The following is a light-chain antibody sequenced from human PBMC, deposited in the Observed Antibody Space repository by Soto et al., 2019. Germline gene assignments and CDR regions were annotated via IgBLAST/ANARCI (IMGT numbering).Light chain of an antibody. V-gene: IGKV3-15*01. CDR2: GAS. J-gene: IGKJ2*01. Sequence: ETVMTQSPATLSVSPGEGATLSCRASQSVSSNLAWYQQKPGQAPRLLIYGASTRATGIPARFSGSGFGTEFTLTISSLKSEDFAVYYCQQYSNWPPYTFGQGTKLEIK. CDR1: QSVSSN. CDR3: QQYSNWPPYT.